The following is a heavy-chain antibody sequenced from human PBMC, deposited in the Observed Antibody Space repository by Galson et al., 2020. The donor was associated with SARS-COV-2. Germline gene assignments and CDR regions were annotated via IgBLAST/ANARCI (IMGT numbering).Heavy chain of an antibody. J-gene: IGHJ4*02. CDR3: AKSKWLRGYFDY. CDR1: GFTFSSYG. Sequence: GESLKISCAASGFTFSSYGMHWVRQAPGKGLEWVAVIWYDGSNKYYADSVKGRFTISRDNSKNTLYLQMNSLRAEDTAVYYCAKSKWLRGYFDYWGQGTLVTVSS. V-gene: IGHV3-33*06. D-gene: IGHD5-12*01. CDR2: IWYDGSNK.